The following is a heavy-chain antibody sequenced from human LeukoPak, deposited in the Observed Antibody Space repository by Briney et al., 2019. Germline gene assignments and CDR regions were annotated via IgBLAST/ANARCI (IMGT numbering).Heavy chain of an antibody. CDR3: AELGITMIGGV. V-gene: IGHV3-74*01. CDR1: GFTFSSYW. CDR2: INSDGGST. J-gene: IGHJ6*04. Sequence: GSLRLSCAASGFTFSSYWMHWVRQAPGKGLVWVSRINSDGGSTSYTDSVKGRFTISRDNAKNTLYLQMNSLRAEDTAVYYCAELGITMIGGVWGKGTTVTISS. D-gene: IGHD3-10*02.